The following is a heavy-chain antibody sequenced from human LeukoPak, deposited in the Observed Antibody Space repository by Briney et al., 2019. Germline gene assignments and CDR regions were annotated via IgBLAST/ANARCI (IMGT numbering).Heavy chain of an antibody. CDR2: IYYSGST. Sequence: SETLSLTCTVSGGSISSGGYYWSWIRQHPGKGLEWIGCIYYSGSTYYNPSLKSRVTISVDTSKNQFSLKLSSVTAADTAVYYCARGPYYYDSSGYYDYWGQGTLVTVSS. J-gene: IGHJ4*02. CDR1: GGSISSGGYY. CDR3: ARGPYYYDSSGYYDY. V-gene: IGHV4-31*03. D-gene: IGHD3-22*01.